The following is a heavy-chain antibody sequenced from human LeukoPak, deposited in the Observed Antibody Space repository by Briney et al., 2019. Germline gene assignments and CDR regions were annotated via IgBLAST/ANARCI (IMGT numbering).Heavy chain of an antibody. D-gene: IGHD6-6*01. CDR2: IKQDGSEK. CDR3: ARVQLVDYYYYSYMDV. CDR1: GFTFSSYW. J-gene: IGHJ6*03. Sequence: GGSLRLSCAASGFTFSSYWMSWVRQAPGKGLEWEANIKQDGSEKYYVDSVKGRFTISRDNAKNSLYLQMNSLRAEDTALYYCARVQLVDYYYYSYMDVWGKGTTVTVSS. V-gene: IGHV3-7*03.